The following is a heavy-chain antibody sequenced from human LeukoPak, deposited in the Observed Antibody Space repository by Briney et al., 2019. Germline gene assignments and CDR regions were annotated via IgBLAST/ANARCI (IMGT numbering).Heavy chain of an antibody. D-gene: IGHD3-16*02. CDR2: IYHSGST. V-gene: IGHV4-4*02. Sequence: SGTLSLTCAVSGGSTSSSNWWSWVRQPPGKGLEWIGEIYHSGSTNYDPSLKSRVTISVDKSKNQFSLKLSSVTAADTAVYYCARVQYYDYVWGSYRYPSHFDYWGQGTLVTVSS. CDR1: GGSTSSSNW. J-gene: IGHJ4*02. CDR3: ARVQYYDYVWGSYRYPSHFDY.